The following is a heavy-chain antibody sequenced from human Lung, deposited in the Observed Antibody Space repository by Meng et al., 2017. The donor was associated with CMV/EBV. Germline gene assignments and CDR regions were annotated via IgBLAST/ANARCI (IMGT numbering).Heavy chain of an antibody. CDR1: SHSITNSF. J-gene: IGHJ4*02. V-gene: IGHV4-4*07. D-gene: IGHD2-2*01. Sequence: SGPDYVKPSEPLPVTCIVSSHSITNSFGGWVRQPAGKGLEWIGRLYPDGSTDYNPSLSSRLTLSLDTSKIRFSLKLRSVTAADTAIYYCARTPVRFCNTHMCYAFDYWGQGALVTVSS. CDR2: LYPDGST. CDR3: ARTPVRFCNTHMCYAFDY.